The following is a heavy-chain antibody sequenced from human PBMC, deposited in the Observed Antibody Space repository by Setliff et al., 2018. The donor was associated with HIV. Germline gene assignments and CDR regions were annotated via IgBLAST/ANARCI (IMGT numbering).Heavy chain of an antibody. Sequence: PSETLSLTCTVSGGSISSYYWSWIRQPPGKGLEWIGYIYYSGSTNYNPSLKSRVTISVDTSKNQFSLKLSSVTAADTAVYYCARVGGGDCSINWFDPWGQGTLVTVSS. D-gene: IGHD2-21*02. CDR3: ARVGGGDCSINWFDP. J-gene: IGHJ5*02. CDR2: IYYSGST. CDR1: GGSISSYY. V-gene: IGHV4-59*01.